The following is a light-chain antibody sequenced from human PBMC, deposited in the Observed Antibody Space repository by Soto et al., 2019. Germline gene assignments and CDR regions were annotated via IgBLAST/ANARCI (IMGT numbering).Light chain of an antibody. V-gene: IGLV2-8*01. Sequence: QSVLTQPPSASGSLGQSVTISCTGTSSDVGGYNYVSWHQPHPGKAPKLMLYEVTKRHSGVPDRFSGSKSGNTSSLTVSGLPAEEEADYYCSSLAGGGHHVLFGGGTKLTVL. CDR3: SSLAGGGHHVL. CDR1: SSDVGGYNY. CDR2: EVT. J-gene: IGLJ2*01.